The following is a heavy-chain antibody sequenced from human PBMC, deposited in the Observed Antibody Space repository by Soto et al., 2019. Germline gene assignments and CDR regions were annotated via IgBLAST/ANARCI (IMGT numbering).Heavy chain of an antibody. CDR1: GGSISSGDYY. J-gene: IGHJ4*02. CDR3: ARLEWELPRKRYFDY. CDR2: IYYSGST. Sequence: SETLSLTCTVSGGSISSGDYYWSWIRQPPGKGLEWIGYIYYSGSTYYNPSLKSRVTISVDTSKNQFSLKLSSVTAADTAVYYCARLEWELPRKRYFDYWGQGTLVTVSS. D-gene: IGHD1-26*01. V-gene: IGHV4-30-4*01.